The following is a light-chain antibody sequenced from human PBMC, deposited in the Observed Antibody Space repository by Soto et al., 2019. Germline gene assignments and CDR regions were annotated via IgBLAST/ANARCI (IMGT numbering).Light chain of an antibody. CDR2: GAS. J-gene: IGKJ3*01. CDR1: RHVYINA. CDR3: QQYGASPFT. V-gene: IGKV3-20*01. Sequence: VVLTQSPATLSLSPGDRATLSCRASRHVYINALGWYQQKPGRTPTLLIYGASTRATDIPDRFSATGSGTEFSLTISGVEPVDSAVYYCQQYGASPFTFGPGTRLEI.